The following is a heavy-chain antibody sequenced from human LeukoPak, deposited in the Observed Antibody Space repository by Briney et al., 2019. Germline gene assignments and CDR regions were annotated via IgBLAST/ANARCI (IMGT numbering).Heavy chain of an antibody. Sequence: GGSLRLSCAASGFTFSSYEMNWVRQAPGKGLEWVSSISGSGGSTYYADSVKGRFTISRDNAKNSLYLQMNSLRAEDTAVYYCARAITNYGYIFDYWGQGTLVTVSS. CDR2: ISGSGGST. CDR1: GFTFSSYE. CDR3: ARAITNYGYIFDY. J-gene: IGHJ4*02. V-gene: IGHV3-48*03. D-gene: IGHD5-18*01.